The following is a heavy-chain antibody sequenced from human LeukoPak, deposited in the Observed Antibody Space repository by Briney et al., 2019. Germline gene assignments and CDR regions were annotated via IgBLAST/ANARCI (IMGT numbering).Heavy chain of an antibody. J-gene: IGHJ6*03. CDR2: IHTSGNT. CDR1: GVSISSYH. D-gene: IGHD3-10*02. V-gene: IGHV4-4*07. CDR3: ARGLYIFGGYYYMDV. Sequence: SETLSLTCTVSGVSISSYHWSWIRRAAGKGLEWIGRIHTSGNTNYNPSLKSRGTMSVDTSKNQFSLKLSSVTAADTAVYYCARGLYIFGGYYYMDVWGKGTTVTISS.